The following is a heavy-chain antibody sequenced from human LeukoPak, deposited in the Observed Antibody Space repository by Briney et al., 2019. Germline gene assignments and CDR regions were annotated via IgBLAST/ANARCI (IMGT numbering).Heavy chain of an antibody. D-gene: IGHD6-19*01. Sequence: PSETLSLTCTVFGDSLSSHYWSWIRQSPGKGLEWIGYIYGSGSTHYDPSLRSRVTISEDTSKNQFSLKLASVTAADTAVYYCARNVGWCTYDSWGQGTLVTVSS. CDR1: GDSLSSHY. CDR2: IYGSGST. V-gene: IGHV4-59*08. J-gene: IGHJ4*02. CDR3: ARNVGWCTYDS.